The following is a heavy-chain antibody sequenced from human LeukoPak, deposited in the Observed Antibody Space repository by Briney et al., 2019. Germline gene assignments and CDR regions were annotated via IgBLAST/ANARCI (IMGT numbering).Heavy chain of an antibody. V-gene: IGHV3-33*08. D-gene: IGHD2-2*01. CDR2: IWYDGSNK. CDR3: ARDRIVVVPAASGNGMDV. J-gene: IGHJ6*02. Sequence: TGGSLRLSCAASGFIFSTYAIHWVRQAPGKGLEWVAVIWYDGSNKYYADSVKGRFTISRDNSKNTLYLQMNSLRAEDTAVYYSARDRIVVVPAASGNGMDVWGQGTTVTVSS. CDR1: GFIFSTYA.